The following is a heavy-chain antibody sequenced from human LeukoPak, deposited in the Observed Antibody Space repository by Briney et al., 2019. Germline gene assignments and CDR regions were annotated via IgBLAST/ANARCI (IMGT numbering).Heavy chain of an antibody. CDR3: ARHSKRWLQSELDY. CDR1: GFTFSSYA. D-gene: IGHD5-24*01. Sequence: GGSLRLSCAASGFTFSSYATHWVRQAPGKGLEYVSAISSNGGSTYYANSVKGRFTISRDNSKNTLYLQMGSLRAEGMAVYYCARHSKRWLQSELDYWGQGTLVTVSS. J-gene: IGHJ4*02. CDR2: ISSNGGST. V-gene: IGHV3-64*01.